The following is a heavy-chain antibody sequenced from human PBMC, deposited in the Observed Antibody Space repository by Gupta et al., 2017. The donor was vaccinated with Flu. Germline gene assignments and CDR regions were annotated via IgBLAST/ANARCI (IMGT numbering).Heavy chain of an antibody. J-gene: IGHJ5*02. Sequence: QITLKESGPTLVKPTQTLTLTCTFSGFSLSTSGVGVGWIRQPPGKALEWLALIYWNDDKRYSPSLKSRLTITKDTSKNQVVLTMTNMDPVDTATYYCAHRPQSPGGHWFDPWGQGTLVTVSS. CDR3: AHRPQSPGGHWFDP. D-gene: IGHD3-16*01. V-gene: IGHV2-5*01. CDR2: IYWNDDK. CDR1: GFSLSTSGVG.